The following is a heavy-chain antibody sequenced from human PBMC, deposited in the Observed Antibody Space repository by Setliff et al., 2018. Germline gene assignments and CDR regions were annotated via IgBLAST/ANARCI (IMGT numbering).Heavy chain of an antibody. J-gene: IGHJ6*03. D-gene: IGHD1-1*01. CDR3: ARESAGDESVRHLYYTDV. CDR2: IYHSGST. V-gene: IGHV4-30-4*08. Sequence: SETLSLTCTVSGYSISRGNYYWSWIRQPPGKGLEWIGYIYHSGSTFYNPSLKSRVTISVDTSENQFSLGLTSVTAADTAVYYCARESAGDESVRHLYYTDVWGRGTTVTVSS. CDR1: GYSISRGNYY.